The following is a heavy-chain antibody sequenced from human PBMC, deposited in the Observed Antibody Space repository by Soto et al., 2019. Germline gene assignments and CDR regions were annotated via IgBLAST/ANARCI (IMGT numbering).Heavy chain of an antibody. Sequence: ASVKVSCKASGYTFTSYYMHWVRQAPGQGLEWMGIINPSGGSTSYAQKFQGRVTMTRDTSTSTVYMELSSLRSEDTAVYYCARDTELEVVGYYFDYWGQGTLVTVSS. D-gene: IGHD3-22*01. CDR1: GYTFTSYY. CDR2: INPSGGST. J-gene: IGHJ4*02. CDR3: ARDTELEVVGYYFDY. V-gene: IGHV1-46*01.